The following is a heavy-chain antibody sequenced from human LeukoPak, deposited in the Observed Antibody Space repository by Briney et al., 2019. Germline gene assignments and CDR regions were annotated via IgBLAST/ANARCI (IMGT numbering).Heavy chain of an antibody. CDR3: ARVKVTMIVVGIDY. CDR1: GFTFSSYS. Sequence: GSLRLSCSASGFTFSSYSMNWVRQAPGKGLEWVSYISSSSSTIYYADSVKGRFTISRDNAKNSLYLQMNSLRAEDTAVYYCARVKVTMIVVGIDYWGQGTLVTVSS. J-gene: IGHJ4*02. CDR2: ISSSSSTI. V-gene: IGHV3-48*04. D-gene: IGHD3-22*01.